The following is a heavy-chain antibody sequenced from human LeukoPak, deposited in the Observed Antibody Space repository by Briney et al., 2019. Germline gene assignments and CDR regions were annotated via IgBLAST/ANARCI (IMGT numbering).Heavy chain of an antibody. V-gene: IGHV3-7*01. D-gene: IGHD2-21*02. Sequence: GGSLRLSCEGSGFMFSNYWMTWVRQAPEKGLEWVANIKPSGSEKHYADSVEGRFTISRDNAKNSLYLQMNSLRAEDTAVYYCARDLDTYVVLTAYDTFDVWGQGTMVTVSS. J-gene: IGHJ3*01. CDR1: GFMFSNYW. CDR3: ARDLDTYVVLTAYDTFDV. CDR2: IKPSGSEK.